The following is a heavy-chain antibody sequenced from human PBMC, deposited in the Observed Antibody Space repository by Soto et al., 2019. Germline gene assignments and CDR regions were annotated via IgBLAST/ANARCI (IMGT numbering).Heavy chain of an antibody. CDR2: ISGSGGST. CDR1: GFTFSSYA. D-gene: IGHD3-9*01. CDR3: AKDGGGLVIMDIFDY. V-gene: IGHV3-23*01. Sequence: EVQLLESGGGLVQPGGSLRLSCAASGFTFSSYAMSWVRQAPGKGLEWVSAISGSGGSTYYADSVKGRFTISRDNSKNTLYLQMNSLRAEDTVVYYCAKDGGGLVIMDIFDYWGEGTLVTVSS. J-gene: IGHJ4*02.